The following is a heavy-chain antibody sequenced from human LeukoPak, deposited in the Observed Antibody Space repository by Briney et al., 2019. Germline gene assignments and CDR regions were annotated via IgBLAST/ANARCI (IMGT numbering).Heavy chain of an antibody. CDR2: ISGSGGST. Sequence: GGSLRLSCAASGFTFSSYAMSWVRQAPGKGLEWVSAISGSGGSTYYADSVKGRFTISRDNSKNTLYLQMNSLRAEDTAVYYCARDLYGGNSYGAFDIWGQGTMVTVSS. CDR1: GFTFSSYA. CDR3: ARDLYGGNSYGAFDI. D-gene: IGHD4-23*01. V-gene: IGHV3-23*01. J-gene: IGHJ3*02.